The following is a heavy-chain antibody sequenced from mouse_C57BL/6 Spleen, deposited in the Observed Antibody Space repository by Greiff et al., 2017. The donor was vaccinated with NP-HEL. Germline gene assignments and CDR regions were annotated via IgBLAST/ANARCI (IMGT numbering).Heavy chain of an antibody. D-gene: IGHD4-1*01. V-gene: IGHV1-69*01. CDR3: ARVNRDGAMDY. J-gene: IGHJ4*01. CDR2: IDPSDSYT. Sequence: VKLQQPGAELVMPGASVKLSCKASGYTFTSYWMHWVKQRPGQGLEWIGEIDPSDSYTNYNQKFKGKSTLTVDKSSSTAYMQLSSLTSEDSAVYYCARVNRDGAMDYWGQGTSVTVSS. CDR1: GYTFTSYW.